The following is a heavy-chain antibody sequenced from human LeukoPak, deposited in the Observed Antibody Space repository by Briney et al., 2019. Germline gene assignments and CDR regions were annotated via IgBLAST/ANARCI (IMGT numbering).Heavy chain of an antibody. V-gene: IGHV3-43*01. CDR3: AKGNSIAVSAFFDY. D-gene: IGHD6-19*01. Sequence: GGSLRLSCAASGFTFDDYTMSWVRQAPGKGLEWVALISWDGDNTYYADSVKGRFTISRDNSKNSLYLQMNSLRTEDTALYYCAKGNSIAVSAFFDYWDQGTLVTVSS. J-gene: IGHJ4*02. CDR1: GFTFDDYT. CDR2: ISWDGDNT.